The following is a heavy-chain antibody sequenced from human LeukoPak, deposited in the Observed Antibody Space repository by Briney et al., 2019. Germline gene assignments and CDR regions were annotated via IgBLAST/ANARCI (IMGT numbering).Heavy chain of an antibody. CDR3: AREGTSITGTRRGFDP. CDR2: ISSSGSTI. D-gene: IGHD1-7*01. V-gene: IGHV3-48*03. CDR1: GFTFSSYE. J-gene: IGHJ5*02. Sequence: PGGSLRLSCAASGFTFSSYEMNWVRQAPGKGLEWVSYISSSGSTIYYADSVKGRFTISRDNAKNSLYLQMNSLRAEDTAVYYCAREGTSITGTRRGFDPWGQGTLATVSS.